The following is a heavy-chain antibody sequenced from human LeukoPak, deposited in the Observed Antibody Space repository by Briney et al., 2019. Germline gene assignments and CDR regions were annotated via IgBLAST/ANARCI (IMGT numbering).Heavy chain of an antibody. CDR2: IYTSGST. Sequence: SETLSLTCTVSGGSISSYYWSWIRQPAGKGLEWIGRIYTSGSTNYNPSLKSRVTMSVDTSKNQFSLKLSSVTAADTAVYYCARAHFSQWLVALGYMDVWGKGTTVTISS. CDR3: ARAHFSQWLVALGYMDV. D-gene: IGHD6-19*01. V-gene: IGHV4-4*07. CDR1: GGSISSYY. J-gene: IGHJ6*03.